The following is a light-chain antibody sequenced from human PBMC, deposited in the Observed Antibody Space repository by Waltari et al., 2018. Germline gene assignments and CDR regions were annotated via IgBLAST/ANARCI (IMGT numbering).Light chain of an antibody. J-gene: IGLJ1*01. V-gene: IGLV2-14*03. Sequence: QSALTQPASVSGSPGQSITISCTGTSSDVGGYNYVSWYQQHPGKAPNLFIYDVSKRPSGVSNRVAGSKSGNTASLTMSWLQAEDDADFHCSSYTSSSTPDVFGTGTKVTVL. CDR2: DVS. CDR3: SSYTSSSTPDV. CDR1: SSDVGGYNY.